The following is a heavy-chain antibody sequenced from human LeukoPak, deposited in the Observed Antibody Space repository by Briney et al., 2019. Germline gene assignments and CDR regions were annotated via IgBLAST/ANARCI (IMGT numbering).Heavy chain of an antibody. CDR3: ARDRDGYNFDY. CDR2: ISSSGSTT. Sequence: GGSLRLSCAASGFTFSSYEMNWVRQAPGKGLEWVSFISSSGSTTYYADSVKGRFTISRDNAKNSLYLQMNSLRAEDTAVYYCARDRDGYNFDYWGQGTLVTVSS. V-gene: IGHV3-48*03. CDR1: GFTFSSYE. J-gene: IGHJ4*02. D-gene: IGHD5-24*01.